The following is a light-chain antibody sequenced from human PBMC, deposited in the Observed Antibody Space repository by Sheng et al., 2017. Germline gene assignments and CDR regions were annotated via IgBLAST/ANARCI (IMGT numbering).Light chain of an antibody. CDR3: LQYETYPRT. CDR1: QGINYY. CDR2: GVF. Sequence: DIQLTQSPSAMSASVGDRVTITCRASQGINYYVAWFQQRSGTVPKRLIYGVFTLQSGVPSRFSGSGSGTEFTLTINGLQPEDFATYYCLQYETYPRTFGQGTXVEIK. J-gene: IGKJ1*01. V-gene: IGKV1-17*03.